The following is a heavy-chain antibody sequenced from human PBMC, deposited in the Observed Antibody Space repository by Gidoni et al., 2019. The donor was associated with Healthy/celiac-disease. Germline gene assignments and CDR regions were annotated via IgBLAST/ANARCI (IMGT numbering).Heavy chain of an antibody. V-gene: IGHV1-8*01. CDR3: ARNAREDYYGSGSYYISYYYYGMDV. Sequence: QVQLVQSGAEVKKPGASVKVSCKASGYTFTSYDINWVRQATGQGLEWMGWMNPNSGNTGYAQKFQGRVTMTRNTSISTAYMELSSLRSEDTAVYYCARNAREDYYGSGSYYISYYYYGMDVWGQGTTVTVSS. CDR2: MNPNSGNT. CDR1: GYTFTSYD. D-gene: IGHD3-10*01. J-gene: IGHJ6*02.